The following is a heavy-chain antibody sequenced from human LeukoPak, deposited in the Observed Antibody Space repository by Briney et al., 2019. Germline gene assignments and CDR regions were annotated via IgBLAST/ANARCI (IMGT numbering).Heavy chain of an antibody. Sequence: GGSLRLSCAASGFTFSSYSMNWVRQAPGKGLEWVSSISSSSSYIYYADSVKGRFTISRDNAKNSLYLQMNGLRAEDTAVYYCARGQRTYYFDYWGQGTLVTVSS. D-gene: IGHD3-16*01. CDR3: ARGQRTYYFDY. J-gene: IGHJ4*02. CDR1: GFTFSSYS. V-gene: IGHV3-21*01. CDR2: ISSSSSYI.